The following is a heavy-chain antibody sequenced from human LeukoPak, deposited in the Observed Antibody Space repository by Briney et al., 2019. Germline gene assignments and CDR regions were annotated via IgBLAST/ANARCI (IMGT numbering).Heavy chain of an antibody. CDR3: AGDEIIVATSFDY. Sequence: SETLSLTCTVSGGSISSSSYYWGWIRQPPGKGLEWIGSIYYSGSTYYNPSLKSRVTISVDTSKNQFSLKLSSVTAADTAVYYCAGDEIIVATSFDYWGQGTLVTVSS. D-gene: IGHD5-12*01. CDR1: GGSISSSSYY. CDR2: IYYSGST. J-gene: IGHJ4*02. V-gene: IGHV4-39*01.